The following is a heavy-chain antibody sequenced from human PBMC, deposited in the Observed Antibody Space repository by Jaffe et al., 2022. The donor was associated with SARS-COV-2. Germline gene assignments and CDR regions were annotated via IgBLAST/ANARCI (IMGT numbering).Heavy chain of an antibody. CDR3: ARHHSSSWWGNWFDP. CDR1: GDSISSYF. CDR2: IYSVGSI. J-gene: IGHJ5*02. V-gene: IGHV4-59*08. Sequence: QVHLQESGPGLVKPSETLSLTCAVSGDSISSYFWSWIRQPPGKGLEWIGYIYSVGSIDYNPSLKSRVVISADTSKNEISLRLTSVSAADTAVYYCARHHSSSWWGNWFDPWGQGTLVTVSS. D-gene: IGHD6-13*01.